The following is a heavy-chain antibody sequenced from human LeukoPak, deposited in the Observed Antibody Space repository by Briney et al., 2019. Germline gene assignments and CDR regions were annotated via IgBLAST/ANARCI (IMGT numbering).Heavy chain of an antibody. CDR2: ISSSSTYI. J-gene: IGHJ3*02. CDR3: ARPDKAAFDI. V-gene: IGHV3-21*01. CDR1: GFTFSNCS. Sequence: PGGSLRLSCAASGFTFSNCSMSWVRQVPGKGLKWVSSISSSSTYIYYADSVKGRFTISRDNAKNSLYLQMNSLRAEDTAVYYCARPDKAAFDIWGQGTMVTVSS.